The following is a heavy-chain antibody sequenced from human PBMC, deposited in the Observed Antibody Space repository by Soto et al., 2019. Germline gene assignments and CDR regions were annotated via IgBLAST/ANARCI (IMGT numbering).Heavy chain of an antibody. CDR3: ARMNRDYYYYGMDV. CDR2: IDHNGVA. Sequence: SETLSLTCVVSGDSISSSKWWTWVRQTPGNGLEWIGKIDHNGVANYNPSLEGRVTISKDISKNQISLKVTSVTAADSAVYYCARMNRDYYYYGMDVWGQGATVTVSS. J-gene: IGHJ6*02. V-gene: IGHV4-4*02. CDR1: GDSISSSKW.